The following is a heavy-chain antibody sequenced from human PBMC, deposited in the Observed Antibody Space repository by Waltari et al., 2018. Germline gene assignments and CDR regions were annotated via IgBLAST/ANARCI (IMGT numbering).Heavy chain of an antibody. J-gene: IGHJ3*02. V-gene: IGHV2-26*01. CDR1: GFSLSNARMG. D-gene: IGHD3-10*01. CDR3: ARMMDSVGWFGELLFDAVDI. CDR2: IFSNDEK. Sequence: QVTLKESGPVLVKPTETLTLTCTVSGFSLSNARMGVSWIRQPPGKALEWLAHIFSNDEKSYSTSLKSRLTIPKDTSKSQVVLTMTNMNPVDTATYCCARMMDSVGWFGELLFDAVDIWGQGTMVTVSS.